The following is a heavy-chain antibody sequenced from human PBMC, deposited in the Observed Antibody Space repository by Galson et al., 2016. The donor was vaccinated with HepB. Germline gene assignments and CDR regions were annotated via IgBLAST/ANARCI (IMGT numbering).Heavy chain of an antibody. J-gene: IGHJ4*02. Sequence: SVKVSCKASGYTFNTYNMHWVRQAPGQGLEWMGIIKPSGGNTIYAQKFQDRITMTRDTSTSTVYMELISLSSEDTAVYYCARELDHSFYFDYWGQGTLLTVSS. CDR3: ARELDHSFYFDY. CDR1: GYTFNTYN. V-gene: IGHV1-46*02. CDR2: IKPSGGNT. D-gene: IGHD1-14*01.